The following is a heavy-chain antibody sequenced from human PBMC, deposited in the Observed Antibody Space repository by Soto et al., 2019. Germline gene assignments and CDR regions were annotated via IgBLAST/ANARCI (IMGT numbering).Heavy chain of an antibody. CDR2: ISSSSSYT. CDR1: GFTFSDYY. V-gene: IGHV3-11*06. J-gene: IGHJ6*02. Sequence: GGSLRLSCAASGFTFSDYYMSWIRQAPGKGLEWVSYISSSSSYTNYADSVKGRFTISRDNAKNSLYLQMNSLRAEDTAVYYCARVGVVPAAMWQADYYYGMDVWGQGTTVTVSS. D-gene: IGHD2-2*01. CDR3: ARVGVVPAAMWQADYYYGMDV.